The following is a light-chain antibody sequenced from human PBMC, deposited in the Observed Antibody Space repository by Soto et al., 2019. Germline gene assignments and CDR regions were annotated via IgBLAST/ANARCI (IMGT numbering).Light chain of an antibody. V-gene: IGKV3-11*01. CDR2: DAS. Sequence: EIVLTQSPATLSLSPGERATLSCRASQSVRSYLAWYQHKPGQAPRLLIYDASNRATGIPARFSGSGSGTDFTLTISSLEPEDFAVYFCQQRSNWPRYTFGQGTKLEIK. CDR1: QSVRSY. CDR3: QQRSNWPRYT. J-gene: IGKJ2*01.